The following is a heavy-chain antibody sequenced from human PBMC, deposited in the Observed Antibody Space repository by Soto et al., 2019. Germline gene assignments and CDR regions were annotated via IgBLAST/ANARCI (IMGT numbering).Heavy chain of an antibody. D-gene: IGHD1-1*01. J-gene: IGHJ2*01. CDR2: ISGYNGNT. CDR3: ARVPPAAGTVTNGYFDL. CDR1: GYTFSSYH. Sequence: QVQLVQSGVEVKKPGASVKVSCKASGYTFSSYHISWVRQAPGQGLEWMGWISGYNGNTNYAQKFQGRVTMTTDTSTSTAYMDLRSLRSNDTAMYYCARVPPAAGTVTNGYFDLWGRGTLVTVSS. V-gene: IGHV1-18*01.